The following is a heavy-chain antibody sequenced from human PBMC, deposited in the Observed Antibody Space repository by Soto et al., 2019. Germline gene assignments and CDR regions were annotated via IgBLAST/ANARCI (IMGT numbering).Heavy chain of an antibody. CDR3: ARGDYVGYGYYGAFDI. J-gene: IGHJ3*02. CDR1: GFTFSSYG. V-gene: IGHV3-33*01. CDR2: IWYDGSNK. D-gene: IGHD4-17*01. Sequence: QVQLVESGGGVVQPGRSLRLSCAASGFTFSSYGMHWVRQAPGKGLEWVSVIWYDGSNKYYADSVKGRFTISRDNSKKALYLQLNSLRAEDTAVYSCARGDYVGYGYYGAFDIWGQGTMVTVSS.